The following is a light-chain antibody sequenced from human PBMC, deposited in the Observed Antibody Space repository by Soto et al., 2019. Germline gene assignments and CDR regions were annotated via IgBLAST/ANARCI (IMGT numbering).Light chain of an antibody. Sequence: EIVLTQSPGTLSLSPGERATLSCRASQSVSSSYLAWYQQKPGQAPRLLIYGASSRATGIPGRFSGSGSETEFTLTISRHDPEDCAVYYCQQYGSSPPNTFGQGTKLEIK. J-gene: IGKJ2*01. CDR3: QQYGSSPPNT. CDR1: QSVSSSY. CDR2: GAS. V-gene: IGKV3-20*01.